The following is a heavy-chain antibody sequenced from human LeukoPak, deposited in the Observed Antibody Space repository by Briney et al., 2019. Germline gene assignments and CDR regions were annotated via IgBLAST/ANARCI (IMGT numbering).Heavy chain of an antibody. CDR3: ASDSQYHDSTETTFDI. Sequence: SETLSLTCTVSGGSISSSRDYWAWIRQPPGKGLEWIANIYYSGSTYYSPSLKSRVTISVDTSKNQFSLKLTSVTAADTAMYYCASDSQYHDSTETTFDIWGQATMVTVSS. CDR2: IYYSGST. J-gene: IGHJ3*02. D-gene: IGHD3-22*01. CDR1: GGSISSSRDY. V-gene: IGHV4-39*07.